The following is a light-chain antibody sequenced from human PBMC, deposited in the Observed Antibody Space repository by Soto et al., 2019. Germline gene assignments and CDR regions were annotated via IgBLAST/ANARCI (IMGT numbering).Light chain of an antibody. CDR1: SSDVGGYNY. CDR3: SSYTSSYTYV. J-gene: IGLJ1*01. Sequence: TQPASVSGSPGQSITVSCTGTSSDVGGYNYVSWYQQHPGKAPKLMIYEVSNRPSGVSSRFSGSKSGNTASLTISGLQAEDEADYYCSSYTSSYTYVFGTGTKLTVL. CDR2: EVS. V-gene: IGLV2-14*01.